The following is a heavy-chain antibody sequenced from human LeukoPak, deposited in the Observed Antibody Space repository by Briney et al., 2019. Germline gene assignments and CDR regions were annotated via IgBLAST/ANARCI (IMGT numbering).Heavy chain of an antibody. CDR2: IRSKANSYAT. J-gene: IGHJ4*02. CDR1: GFTFSGSA. CDR3: TSGLSVRRSNNTPVDY. D-gene: IGHD1-1*01. Sequence: GGSLRLSCTASGFTFSGSAMHWVRQASGKGLEWVGRIRSKANSYATVYAASVKGRFTISRDDSKNTAYLQMNSLKTEDTAVYYCTSGLSVRRSNNTPVDYWCQGTLVTVSS. V-gene: IGHV3-73*01.